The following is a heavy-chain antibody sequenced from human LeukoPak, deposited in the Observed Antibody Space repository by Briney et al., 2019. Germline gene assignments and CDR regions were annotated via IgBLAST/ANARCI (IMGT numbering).Heavy chain of an antibody. J-gene: IGHJ4*02. V-gene: IGHV1-69*01. CDR1: GGTFSSYA. Sequence: ASVKVSCKASGGTFSSYAISWVRQAPGQGLEWMGGIIPIFGTANYAQKFQGRVTITADESTSTAYMELRSLRSDDTAVYYCARDMVRGVWDYWGQGTLVTVSS. D-gene: IGHD3-10*01. CDR3: ARDMVRGVWDY. CDR2: IIPIFGTA.